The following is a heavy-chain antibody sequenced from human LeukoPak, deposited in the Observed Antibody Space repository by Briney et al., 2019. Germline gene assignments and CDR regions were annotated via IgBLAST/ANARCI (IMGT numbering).Heavy chain of an antibody. CDR1: GGSLSSYY. D-gene: IGHD3-10*02. CDR2: IYYSGNT. J-gene: IGHJ4*02. Sequence: SETLSLTRTVSGGSLSSYYWSWVRQPPGQGLEWIGDIYYSGNTEDKPSLKSRVAMSVDTSKNQFSLRLSSVTAADTAVYYCARSTGSTMFIDYWGQRTLVTVSS. V-gene: IGHV4-59*01. CDR3: ARSTGSTMFIDY.